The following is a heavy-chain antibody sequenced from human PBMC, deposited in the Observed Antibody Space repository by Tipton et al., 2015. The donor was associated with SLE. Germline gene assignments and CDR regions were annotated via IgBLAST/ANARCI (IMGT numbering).Heavy chain of an antibody. CDR2: INHSGST. Sequence: TLSLTCAVYGGSFSGYYWSWIRQPPGKGLEWIGEINHSGSTNYNPSLKSRVTISVDTSKNQFSLKLSSVTAADTAVYYCARSHKSVAAGSLSAWGQGTLVTVSS. D-gene: IGHD6-13*01. V-gene: IGHV4-34*01. CDR1: GGSFSGYY. J-gene: IGHJ5*02. CDR3: ARSHKSVAAGSLSA.